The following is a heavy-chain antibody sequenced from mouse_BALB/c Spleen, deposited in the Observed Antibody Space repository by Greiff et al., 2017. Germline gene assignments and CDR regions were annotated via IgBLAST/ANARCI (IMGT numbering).Heavy chain of an antibody. CDR2: IWSGGST. Sequence: VKLMESGPGLVQPSQSLSITCTVSGFSLTSYGVHWVRQSPGKGLEWLGVIWSGGSTDYNAAFISRLSISKDNSKSQVFFKMNSLQANYTAIYYCARNDYYGSSSHWYFDVWGAGTTVTVSS. D-gene: IGHD1-1*01. J-gene: IGHJ1*01. CDR1: GFSLTSYG. CDR3: ARNDYYGSSSHWYFDV. V-gene: IGHV2-2*02.